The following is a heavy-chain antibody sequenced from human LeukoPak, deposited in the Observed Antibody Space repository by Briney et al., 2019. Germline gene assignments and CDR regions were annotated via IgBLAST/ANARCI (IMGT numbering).Heavy chain of an antibody. J-gene: IGHJ3*02. Sequence: GGSLRLSCAASGFTFSSYSMSWVRQAPGKGLEWVSSISSSSSYIYYADSVKGRFTISRDNAKNSLYLQMNSLRAEDTAVYYCARRSSDILTGYYLYAFDIWGQGTMVTVSS. CDR3: ARRSSDILTGYYLYAFDI. D-gene: IGHD3-9*01. CDR2: ISSSSSYI. V-gene: IGHV3-21*01. CDR1: GFTFSSYS.